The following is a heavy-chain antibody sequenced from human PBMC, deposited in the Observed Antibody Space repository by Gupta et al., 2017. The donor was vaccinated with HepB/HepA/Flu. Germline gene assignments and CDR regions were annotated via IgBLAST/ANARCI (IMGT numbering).Heavy chain of an antibody. CDR1: GFTFLSYS. CDR3: ARGQYCSSTSCYTLSWFDP. Sequence: EVQLVESGGGLVKPGGSLRLSCAASGFTFLSYSMNWVRQAPGKGLEWVSSISSSSSYIYYADSVKGRFTISRDNAKNSLYLQMNSLRAEDTAVYYCARGQYCSSTSCYTLSWFDPWGQGTLVTVSS. J-gene: IGHJ5*02. D-gene: IGHD2-2*02. V-gene: IGHV3-21*01. CDR2: ISSSSSYI.